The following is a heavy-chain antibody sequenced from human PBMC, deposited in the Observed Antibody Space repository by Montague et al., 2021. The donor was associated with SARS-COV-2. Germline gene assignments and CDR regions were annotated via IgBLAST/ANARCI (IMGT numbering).Heavy chain of an antibody. CDR2: ISSSSRYT. CDR1: GFTFNDYY. J-gene: IGHJ4*02. V-gene: IGHV3-11*03. D-gene: IGHD2-8*02. CDR3: ASTGHCTGGVCFAHYFDY. Sequence: SLRLSCAASGFTFNDYYMSWIRQAPGRGLEWASYISSSSRYTNYADSVKGRFTISRDNTKNSLSLQMNSLRAEDTAVYYCASTGHCTGGVCFAHYFDYWGQGSRVTVSS.